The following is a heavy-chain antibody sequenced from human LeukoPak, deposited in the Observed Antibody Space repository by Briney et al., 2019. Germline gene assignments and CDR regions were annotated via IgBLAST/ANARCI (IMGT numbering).Heavy chain of an antibody. CDR3: ARGYCSSTSCYPSGYYGMDV. J-gene: IGHJ6*02. D-gene: IGHD2-2*01. V-gene: IGHV4-59*01. Sequence: SETLSLTCTVSGGTISSYYWSWIRQPPGKGPEGIRHIYYSGCTNYNPSLKSRVTISVDTSKNQFSLKLSSVTAADTAVYYWARGYCSSTSCYPSGYYGMDVWGQGTTVTVSS. CDR1: GGTISSYY. CDR2: IYYSGCT.